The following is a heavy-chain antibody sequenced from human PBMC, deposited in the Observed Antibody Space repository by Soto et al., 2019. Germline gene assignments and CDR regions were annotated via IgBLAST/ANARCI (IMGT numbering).Heavy chain of an antibody. D-gene: IGHD5-12*01. Sequence: SETLSLTCTVSGGSISGYYWSWIRQPPGKGLEWIGYIYYSGSTNYNPSLKSRVTISVDTSKNQFSLKLSSVTAADTAVYYCARVNSDIVATFGPLAFDIWGQGTVVTVSS. CDR1: GGSISGYY. CDR2: IYYSGST. V-gene: IGHV4-59*01. CDR3: ARVNSDIVATFGPLAFDI. J-gene: IGHJ3*02.